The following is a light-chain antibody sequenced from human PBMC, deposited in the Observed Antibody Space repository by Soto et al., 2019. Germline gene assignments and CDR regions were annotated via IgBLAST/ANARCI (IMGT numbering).Light chain of an antibody. CDR3: QVWDRSVDHPV. CDR2: DDS. V-gene: IGLV3-21*02. J-gene: IGLJ2*01. Sequence: SYELTQPPSVSVAPGQTARITCGGHNIGTKSVPWYQQKPGQAPVVVVHDDSDRPSGTPERFSGSNSGNTATLTISRVEAGDEADYYCQVWDRSVDHPVFGGGTKLTVL. CDR1: NIGTKS.